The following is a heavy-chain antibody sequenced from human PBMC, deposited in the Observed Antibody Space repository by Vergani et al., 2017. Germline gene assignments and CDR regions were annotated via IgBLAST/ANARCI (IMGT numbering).Heavy chain of an antibody. CDR1: GAAIKDFY. Sequence: QVQLQESGPGLVKPSETLSLTCTVSGAAIKDFYWSWFRQPPGKGLEWIGYVYYTGSTTYNPSLKSRVTISVDTSNNQFSLRMTSLTDADTAIYYCARDRDRYCRSTTSCHNWFDPWGQGSLVTVSS. J-gene: IGHJ5*02. CDR2: VYYTGST. CDR3: ARDRDRYCRSTTSCHNWFDP. D-gene: IGHD2-2*01. V-gene: IGHV4-59*01.